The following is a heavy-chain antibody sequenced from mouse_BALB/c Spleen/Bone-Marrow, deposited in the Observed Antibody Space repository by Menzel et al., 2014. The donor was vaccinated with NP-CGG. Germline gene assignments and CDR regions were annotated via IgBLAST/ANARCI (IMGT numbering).Heavy chain of an antibody. CDR3: AKSYYYGYVAY. Sequence: EVQGVESGGGLVQPGGSLKLSCAASGFDFSRYWMTWVRQAPGKGLEWIGEINPDSSTINYTPSLKDKFIISRDNAKNTLYLQMSKVRSEDTALYYCAKSYYYGYVAYWGQGTLVTVSA. D-gene: IGHD1-2*01. V-gene: IGHV4-1*02. CDR1: GFDFSRYW. J-gene: IGHJ3*01. CDR2: INPDSSTI.